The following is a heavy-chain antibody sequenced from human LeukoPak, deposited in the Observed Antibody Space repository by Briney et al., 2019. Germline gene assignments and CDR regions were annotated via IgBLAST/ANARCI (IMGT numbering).Heavy chain of an antibody. V-gene: IGHV1-69*13. CDR3: ARHMPDSTVFLGSWFDP. CDR2: IIPIFGTA. D-gene: IGHD4-17*01. CDR1: GGTFSSYA. J-gene: IGHJ5*02. Sequence: SVKVSCKASGGTFSSYAISWVRQAPGQGLEWMGGIIPIFGTANYAQKFQGRVTITADESTSTAYMELSSLRSEDTAVYYCARHMPDSTVFLGSWFDPWGQGTLVTVSS.